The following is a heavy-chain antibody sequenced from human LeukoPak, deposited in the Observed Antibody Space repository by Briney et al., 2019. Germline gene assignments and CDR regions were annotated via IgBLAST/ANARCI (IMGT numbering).Heavy chain of an antibody. CDR2: ISYDGSNK. J-gene: IGHJ5*02. CDR3: ARDIGSGYPFQNWFDP. CDR1: GFTFSSYA. D-gene: IGHD3-22*01. Sequence: GRSLRLSCAASGFTFSSYAMHWVRQAPGKGLEWVAVISYDGSNKYYADSVKGRFTISRDNSKNTLYLQMNSLGAEDTAVYYCARDIGSGYPFQNWFDPWGQGTLVTVSS. V-gene: IGHV3-30*01.